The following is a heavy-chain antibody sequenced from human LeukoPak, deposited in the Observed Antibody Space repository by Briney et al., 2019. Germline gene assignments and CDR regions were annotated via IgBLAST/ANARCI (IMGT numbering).Heavy chain of an antibody. CDR1: GFTFSGSA. V-gene: IGHV3-23*01. D-gene: IGHD1-14*01. Sequence: GGSLRLSCAASGFTFSGSAMSWVRQAPGKGLEWVSGISIGGDYTYYADSVKGRFTISRDNSKNTLSLQMSDLRAEDAAIYYCAKLHSATITADFDHWGQGTLVTVSS. CDR3: AKLHSATITADFDH. CDR2: ISIGGDYT. J-gene: IGHJ4*02.